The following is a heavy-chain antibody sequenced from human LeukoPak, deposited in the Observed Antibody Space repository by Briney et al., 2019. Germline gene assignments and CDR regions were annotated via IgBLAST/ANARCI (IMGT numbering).Heavy chain of an antibody. V-gene: IGHV3-23*01. D-gene: IGHD2-8*01. Sequence: GGSLRLSCSASGFTFRSSAMAWVRQPPGKGLEWVSTISGGGDITFYTDSVKGRFTISRDNSKNTLYLQMNSLRAEDTAVFYCARETCINGYFDYWGQGALVTVSS. J-gene: IGHJ4*02. CDR3: ARETCINGYFDY. CDR2: ISGGGDIT. CDR1: GFTFRSSA.